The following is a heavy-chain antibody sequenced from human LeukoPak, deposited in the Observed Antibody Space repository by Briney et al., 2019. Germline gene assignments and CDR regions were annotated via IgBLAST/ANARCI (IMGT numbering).Heavy chain of an antibody. V-gene: IGHV3-30-3*01. CDR3: ARDRTRDGYNQGRVFDY. Sequence: GGSLRLSCAASGFTFSSYAMHWVRQAPGQGLEWVAVISYDGSNKYYADSVKGRFTISRDNSKNTLYLQMNSLRAEDTAVYYCARDRTRDGYNQGRVFDYWGQGTLVAVSS. CDR2: ISYDGSNK. J-gene: IGHJ4*02. CDR1: GFTFSSYA. D-gene: IGHD5-24*01.